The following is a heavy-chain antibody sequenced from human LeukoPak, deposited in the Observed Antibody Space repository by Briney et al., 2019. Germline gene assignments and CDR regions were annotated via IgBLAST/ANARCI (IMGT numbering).Heavy chain of an antibody. CDR2: IIPILGIA. CDR1: GGTFSSYA. Sequence: ASVKVSCKASGGTFSSYAISWVRQAPGQGLEWMGRIIPILGIANYAQKFQGRVTITADKSTSTAYMELSSLRSEDTAVYYCARVSSEYYYGMDVWGQGTTVTVSS. V-gene: IGHV1-69*04. CDR3: ARVSSEYYYGMDV. J-gene: IGHJ6*02.